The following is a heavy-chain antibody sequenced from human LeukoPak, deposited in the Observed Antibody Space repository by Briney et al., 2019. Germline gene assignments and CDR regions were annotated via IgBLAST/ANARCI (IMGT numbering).Heavy chain of an antibody. V-gene: IGHV1-2*06. Sequence: ASVKVSCKASGYTFTGYYMHWVRQAPGQGLEWMGRINPNSGGTNYAQKFQGRVTMTRNTSISTAYMELSSLRSEDTAVYYCARDPEGFDPWGQGTLVTVSS. CDR3: ARDPEGFDP. CDR2: INPNSGGT. CDR1: GYTFTGYY. J-gene: IGHJ5*02.